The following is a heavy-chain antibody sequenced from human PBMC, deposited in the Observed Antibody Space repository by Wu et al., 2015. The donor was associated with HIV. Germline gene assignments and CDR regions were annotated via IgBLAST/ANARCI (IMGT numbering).Heavy chain of an antibody. J-gene: IGHJ4*02. V-gene: IGHV1-18*01. D-gene: IGHD6-13*01. Sequence: QVQLVQSGAEVKKPGASVKVSCKASGYTFTSYGISWVRQAPGQGLEWMGWISGYNGNTNYAQKLQGRVTMTTDTSTSTAYMELRSLRSDDTAVYYCARERRSRWRRATAEPIDYWGQGTLITVSS. CDR3: ARERRSRWRRATAEPIDY. CDR1: GYTFTSYG. CDR2: ISGYNGNT.